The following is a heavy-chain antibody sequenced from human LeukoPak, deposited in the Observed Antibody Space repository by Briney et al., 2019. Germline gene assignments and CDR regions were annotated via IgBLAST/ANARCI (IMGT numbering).Heavy chain of an antibody. CDR3: ARALWYYHSSGYAIGVYFDS. Sequence: GGSLRLSCAASGFTFSRYSMNWVRQAPGKGLEWVSYINTRSSTIYYADPVKGRYTISRDNAKNSLYLQMNSLRAEDTAVYYCARALWYYHSSGYAIGVYFDSWGQGTLVTVSS. CDR2: INTRSSTI. D-gene: IGHD3-22*01. CDR1: GFTFSRYS. J-gene: IGHJ4*02. V-gene: IGHV3-48*01.